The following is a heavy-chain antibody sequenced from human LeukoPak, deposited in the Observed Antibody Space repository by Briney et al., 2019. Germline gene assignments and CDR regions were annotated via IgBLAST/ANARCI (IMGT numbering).Heavy chain of an antibody. CDR2: ISHSGST. Sequence: SETLSLTCTVSGGSISDYYWSWIRQPPGKGLEWIGYISHSGSTNYSPSLKSRVTISLDTSKNQFSLKLRSVTAADTAVYYCAGHHPRNTVDFWGQGTLVTVSS. CDR3: AGHHPRNTVDF. CDR1: GGSISDYY. D-gene: IGHD2-8*02. V-gene: IGHV4-59*08. J-gene: IGHJ4*02.